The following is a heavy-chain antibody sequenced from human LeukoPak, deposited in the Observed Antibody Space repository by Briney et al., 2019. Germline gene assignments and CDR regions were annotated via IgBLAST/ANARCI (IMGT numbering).Heavy chain of an antibody. V-gene: IGHV3-23*01. D-gene: IGHD3-22*01. CDR1: GFTFSSYA. CDR3: AKLEASTHYYDSSGYCDY. CDR2: ISGSGGST. Sequence: PGGSLRLSCAASGFTFSSYAMSWVRQAPGKGLEWVSAISGSGGSTYYADSVKGRFTISRDNSKNTLYLQMNSLGAEDTAVYYCAKLEASTHYYDSSGYCDYWGQGTLVTVSS. J-gene: IGHJ4*02.